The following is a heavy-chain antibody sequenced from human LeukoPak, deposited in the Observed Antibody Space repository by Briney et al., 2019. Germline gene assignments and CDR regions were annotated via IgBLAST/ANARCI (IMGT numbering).Heavy chain of an antibody. J-gene: IGHJ4*02. Sequence: PSGTLSLTCTVSGGSISSGSYYWSWLRQPAGKGLVWFRRIYTSGSTNYNPSLKSRVIISVDASKNQFSLKLSSVAAADTAVYYCARVVYDSTSGGFDYWGQGTLVTVSS. V-gene: IGHV4-61*02. CDR2: IYTSGST. CDR1: GGSISSGSYY. CDR3: ARVVYDSTSGGFDY. D-gene: IGHD3-22*01.